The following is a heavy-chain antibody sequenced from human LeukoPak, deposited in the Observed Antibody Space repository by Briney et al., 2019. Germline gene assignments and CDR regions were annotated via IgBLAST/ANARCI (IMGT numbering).Heavy chain of an antibody. V-gene: IGHV3-66*04. J-gene: IGHJ4*02. Sequence: GGSLRLSCAASGFTVSSNYMSWVRQAPGKGLEWVSVIYSGGSTYYADSVKGRFTISRDNSKNTLYLQMNSLRAEDTAVYYCAKPMVRGVITYRFDYWGQGTLVTVSS. CDR2: IYSGGST. D-gene: IGHD3-10*01. CDR3: AKPMVRGVITYRFDY. CDR1: GFTVSSNY.